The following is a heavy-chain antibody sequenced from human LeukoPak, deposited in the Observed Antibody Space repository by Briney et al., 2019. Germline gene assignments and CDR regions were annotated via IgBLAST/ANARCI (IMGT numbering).Heavy chain of an antibody. D-gene: IGHD5-24*01. Sequence: SDTLSLTCSVSGDSISSHYRGWIRQTPGKGLEWIGYVYYSGTTVYNPSLRSRVTVSVDTSKNEFSLKLSSMTTADTAAYYCARVVETIQWATWFDPWGQGTLVTVSS. V-gene: IGHV4-59*11. CDR1: GDSISSHY. CDR2: VYYSGTT. J-gene: IGHJ5*02. CDR3: ARVVETIQWATWFDP.